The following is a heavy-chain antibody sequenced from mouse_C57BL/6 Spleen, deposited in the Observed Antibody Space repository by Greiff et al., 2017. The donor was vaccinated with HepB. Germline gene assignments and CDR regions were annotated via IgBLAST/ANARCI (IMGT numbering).Heavy chain of an antibody. Sequence: EVKLMESEGGLVQPGSSMKLSCTASGFTFSDYYMAWVRQVPEKGLEWVANINYDGSSTYYLDSLKSRFIISRDNAKNILYLQMSSLKSEDTATYYCARDGEYFDVWGTGTTVTVSS. J-gene: IGHJ1*03. CDR3: ARDGEYFDV. CDR1: GFTFSDYY. CDR2: INYDGSST. V-gene: IGHV5-16*01.